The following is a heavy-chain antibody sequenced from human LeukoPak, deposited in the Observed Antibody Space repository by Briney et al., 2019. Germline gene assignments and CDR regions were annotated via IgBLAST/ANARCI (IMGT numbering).Heavy chain of an antibody. D-gene: IGHD3-22*01. J-gene: IGHJ4*02. CDR3: ASAAYNYDVSY. V-gene: IGHV4-34*01. Sequence: SETLSLTCAVYGGSFSGYYWSWIRQPPGKGLEWIGEINHSGSTNYNPSLKSRVTISVDTSKNQFSLKLSSVTAADTAVYYCASAAYNYDVSYWGQGTLVTVSS. CDR2: INHSGST. CDR1: GGSFSGYY.